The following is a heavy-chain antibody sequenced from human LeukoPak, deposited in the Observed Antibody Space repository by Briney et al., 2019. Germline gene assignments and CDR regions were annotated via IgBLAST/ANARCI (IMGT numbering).Heavy chain of an antibody. V-gene: IGHV3-53*01. CDR1: GFTFSSYS. J-gene: IGHJ4*02. CDR2: IYSGGST. CDR3: ARNIAAGFFDY. Sequence: GGSLRLSCAASGFTFSSYSMSWVRQAPGKGLEWVSVIYSGGSTYYADSVKGRFTISRDNSKNTLYLQMNSLRAEDTAVYYCARNIAAGFFDYWGQGTLVTVSS. D-gene: IGHD6-13*01.